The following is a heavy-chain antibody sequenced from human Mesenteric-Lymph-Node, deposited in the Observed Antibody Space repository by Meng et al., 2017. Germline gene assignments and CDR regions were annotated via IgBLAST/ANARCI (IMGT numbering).Heavy chain of an antibody. D-gene: IGHD5-18*01. V-gene: IGHV4-61*01. J-gene: IGHJ4*02. Sequence: QVQLPESGPGLVRPSETLSLTCTVSGGSVSSGSYYWSWIRQPPGKGLEWIGYIYYGGTTNYNPSLKSRVTISADTSKNQFSLKLSSVTAADTAVYYCARGSRGYSYGWGQGTLVTVSS. CDR1: GGSVSSGSYY. CDR2: IYYGGTT. CDR3: ARGSRGYSYG.